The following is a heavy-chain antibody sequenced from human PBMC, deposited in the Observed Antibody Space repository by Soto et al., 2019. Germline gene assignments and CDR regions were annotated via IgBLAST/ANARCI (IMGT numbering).Heavy chain of an antibody. D-gene: IGHD3-9*01. CDR3: AGSVLRYFDWLLNWFDP. CDR1: GGSISSSSYY. J-gene: IGHJ5*02. CDR2: IYYSGST. Sequence: SETLSLTCTVYGGSISSSSYYWGWIRQPPGKGLEWIGSIYYSGSTYYNPSLKSRVTISVDTSKNQFSLKLSSVTAADTAVYYCAGSVLRYFDWLLNWFDPWGQGTLVT. V-gene: IGHV4-39*01.